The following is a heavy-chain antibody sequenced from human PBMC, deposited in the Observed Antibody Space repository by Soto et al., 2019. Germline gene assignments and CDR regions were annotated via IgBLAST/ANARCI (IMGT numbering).Heavy chain of an antibody. D-gene: IGHD3-22*01. CDR1: EFTFSNYA. J-gene: IGHJ4*02. CDR3: AKNPGYYYDSTGYHFDY. CDR2: ISYGGGTT. V-gene: IGHV3-23*01. Sequence: GGSLSLPCAASEFTFSNYAMSWVRQAPGKGLEWVSAISYGGGTTYYADSVKGRFTISRDNSKNTLYLQMNSLRAEDTAVYYCAKNPGYYYDSTGYHFDYWGQGTLVTVSS.